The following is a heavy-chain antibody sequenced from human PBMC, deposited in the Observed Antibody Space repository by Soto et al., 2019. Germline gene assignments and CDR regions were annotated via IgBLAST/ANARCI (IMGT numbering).Heavy chain of an antibody. D-gene: IGHD4-17*01. Sequence: QVQLMESGGGVVQSGRSLRLSCAVSGFTFSSFVMHWVRQAPGKGLEWVAMISYDGSNKNYADSVKGRFTISRDNSKNPRYLQMKRLRAEDTAKYVSATAVMTSVTEDYWGQVTLVTVSS. J-gene: IGHJ4*02. CDR2: ISYDGSNK. CDR1: GFTFSSFV. CDR3: ATAVMTSVTEDY. V-gene: IGHV3-30-3*01.